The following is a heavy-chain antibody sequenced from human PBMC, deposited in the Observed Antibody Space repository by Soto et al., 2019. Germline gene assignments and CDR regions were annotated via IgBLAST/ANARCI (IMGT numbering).Heavy chain of an antibody. CDR1: SGSISSSNW. V-gene: IGHV4-4*02. CDR3: ARTYGDRYYYYYYMDV. J-gene: IGHJ6*03. Sequence: TETLSLTCPVSSGSISSSNWWSWVRQPPGKGLEWIGEIYHSGSTNYNPSLKSRVTISVDKSKNQFSLKLSSVTAADTAVYYCARTYGDRYYYYYYMDVWGKGTTVTVSS. D-gene: IGHD4-17*01. CDR2: IYHSGST.